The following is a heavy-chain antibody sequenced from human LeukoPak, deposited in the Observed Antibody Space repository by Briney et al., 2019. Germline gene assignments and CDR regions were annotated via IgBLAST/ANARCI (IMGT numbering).Heavy chain of an antibody. D-gene: IGHD3-10*01. CDR2: IYYSGST. Sequence: PSETLSLTCTVSGGSISSYYWSWIRQPPGKGLEWIGYIYYSGSTNYNPSLKSRVTISVDTSKNQFSLKLSSVTAADTAVYYCARQGGSGKFDYWGQGTLVTVSS. J-gene: IGHJ4*02. V-gene: IGHV4-59*08. CDR1: GGSISSYY. CDR3: ARQGGSGKFDY.